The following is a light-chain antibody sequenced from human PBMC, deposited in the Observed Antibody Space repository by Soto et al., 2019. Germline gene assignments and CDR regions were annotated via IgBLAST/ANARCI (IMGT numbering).Light chain of an antibody. J-gene: IGKJ1*01. V-gene: IGKV3-20*01. CDR3: QQYVASPWT. Sequence: EIVLTQSPGTLSLSPGESATLSCRTSQSVSSSFLAWYQQKPGQAPRLLIYGASSRATGVPDRLSGSGSGTDFTLTISRLEPEDFGVYYCQQYVASPWTFGQGTKVEIK. CDR1: QSVSSSF. CDR2: GAS.